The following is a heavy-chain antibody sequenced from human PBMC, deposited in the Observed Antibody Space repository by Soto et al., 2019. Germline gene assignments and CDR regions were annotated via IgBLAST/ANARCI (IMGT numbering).Heavy chain of an antibody. J-gene: IGHJ5*02. CDR2: INSDNGNT. V-gene: IGHV1-3*01. CDR1: GDTFTRYT. D-gene: IGHD2-15*01. CDR3: ARGIATGQLDP. Sequence: ASVKVSCKASGDTFTRYTMNWVRQAPGQRLEWMGWINSDNGNTKSSQKFQDRVIITRDTSASTAYMDLSSLRSEDTAVYYCARGIATGQLDPWGQGTLVTVSS.